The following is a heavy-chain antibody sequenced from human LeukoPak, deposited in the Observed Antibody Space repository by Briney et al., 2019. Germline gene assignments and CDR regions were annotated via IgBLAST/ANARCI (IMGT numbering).Heavy chain of an antibody. Sequence: GGSLRLSCSASGITFSTFPMHWVRQPQQQELEYFSASSRNGDITYFAVAVKGRFTSSRDKYQITLYLQMSSLSPEDTAVYYCVKALTDDDFDIWGQGTMVTVSS. CDR2: SSRNGDIT. CDR3: VKALTDDDFDI. J-gene: IGHJ3*02. V-gene: IGHV3-64D*09. CDR1: GITFSTFP.